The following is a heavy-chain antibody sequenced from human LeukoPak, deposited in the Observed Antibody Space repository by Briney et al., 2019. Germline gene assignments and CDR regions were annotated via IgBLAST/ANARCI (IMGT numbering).Heavy chain of an antibody. CDR3: ARDGYTASYYSLDY. CDR2: IYSSGTT. CDR1: GGSIRGYY. Sequence: SETLSLTCTVSGGSIRGYYWSWIRQPAGKGLESIGRIYSSGTTNYNPSLKSRVTMSVDMSTNQFSLRPSSVTAADTAIFYCARDGYTASYYSLDYWGQGILVTVSS. J-gene: IGHJ4*02. D-gene: IGHD1-26*01. V-gene: IGHV4-4*07.